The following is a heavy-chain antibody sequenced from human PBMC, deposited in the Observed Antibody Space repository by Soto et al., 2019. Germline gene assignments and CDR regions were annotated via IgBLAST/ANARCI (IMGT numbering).Heavy chain of an antibody. CDR3: ATGGGQRYGEFEL. V-gene: IGHV1-18*01. CDR2: ISSYNGNT. Sequence: QVQLLQSGAEVKKPGASLKVSCKASGSLVNGYGISWVRQAPGQGLEWMGWISSYNGNTRSTQKFQARVTMTSDRSTSTAYMELGSLTSDDTAVYYCATGGGQRYGEFELWGQGTLVTVSS. J-gene: IGHJ4*02. CDR1: GSLVNGYG. D-gene: IGHD1-26*01.